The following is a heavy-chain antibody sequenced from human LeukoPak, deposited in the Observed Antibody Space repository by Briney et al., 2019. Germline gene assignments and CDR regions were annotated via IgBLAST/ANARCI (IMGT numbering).Heavy chain of an antibody. V-gene: IGHV3-7*01. CDR3: ARHSGTYYDY. D-gene: IGHD1-26*01. J-gene: IGHJ4*02. CDR2: IKRDGSET. Sequence: PGGSLRLSCAASGFTFSTYWMTWVRQAPGKGLEWVANIKRDGSETYYVDSVKGRFTISRDNAKNSLSLQMNSLRAEDTAVYYCARHSGTYYDYWGQGTQVTVSS. CDR1: GFTFSTYW.